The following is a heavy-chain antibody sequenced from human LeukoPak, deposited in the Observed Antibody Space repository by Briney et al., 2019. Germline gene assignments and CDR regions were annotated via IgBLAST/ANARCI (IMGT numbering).Heavy chain of an antibody. D-gene: IGHD3-10*01. CDR2: IWYDGSNK. Sequence: GRSLRLSCAASGFTFSSYGMHWVRQAPGKGLEWVAVIWYDGSNKYYADSVKGRFTISRDNSKNTLYLQMNSLRAEDTAVYYCARGCRWFGELLPICYWGQGTLVTVSS. J-gene: IGHJ4*02. CDR1: GFTFSSYG. V-gene: IGHV3-33*01. CDR3: ARGCRWFGELLPICY.